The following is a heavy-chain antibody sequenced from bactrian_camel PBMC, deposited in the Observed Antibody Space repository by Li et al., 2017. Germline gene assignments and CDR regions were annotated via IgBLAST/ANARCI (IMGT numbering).Heavy chain of an antibody. CDR3: AARVGACIPIFEPATFGASWLVDDFRY. J-gene: IGHJ6*01. CDR2: IASGGLI. CDR1: GDTDSRMC. D-gene: IGHD2*01. V-gene: IGHV3S53*01. Sequence: HVQLVESGGDSVQVGGSLRLSCAASGDTDSRMCMAWYRQTPGKEREGVAAIASGGLITYYGGDSMKGRFTLSQEIAKKEMYLQMNSLKPADTAMYYCAARVGACIPIFEPATFGASWLVDDFRYWGQGTQVTVS.